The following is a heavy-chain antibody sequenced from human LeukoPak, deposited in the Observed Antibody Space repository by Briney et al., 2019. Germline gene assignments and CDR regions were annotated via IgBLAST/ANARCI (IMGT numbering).Heavy chain of an antibody. D-gene: IGHD6-6*01. J-gene: IGHJ4*02. V-gene: IGHV7-4-1*02. CDR3: ARVIVDHSSSSGAYYFDY. Sequence: GASVKVSCKASGYTFTSYAMNWVRQALGQGLEWMGWINTNTGNPTYAQGFTGRFVFSLDTSVSTAYLQISSLKAEDTAVYYCARVIVDHSSSSGAYYFDYWGQGTLVTVSS. CDR1: GYTFTSYA. CDR2: INTNTGNP.